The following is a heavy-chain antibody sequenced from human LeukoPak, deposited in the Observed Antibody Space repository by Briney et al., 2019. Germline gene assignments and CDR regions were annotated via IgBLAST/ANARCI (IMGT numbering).Heavy chain of an antibody. V-gene: IGHV4-4*09. J-gene: IGHJ4*02. Sequence: SETLSLTCTVSGGSISSYYWSWIRQPPGKGLEWIGYIYTSGSTNYNPSLKSRVTISVDTSKNQFSLKLSSVTAADTAVYYCARHANSRGYSISIDYWGQGTLVTVSS. CDR3: ARHANSRGYSISIDY. CDR2: IYTSGST. CDR1: GGSISSYY. D-gene: IGHD3-22*01.